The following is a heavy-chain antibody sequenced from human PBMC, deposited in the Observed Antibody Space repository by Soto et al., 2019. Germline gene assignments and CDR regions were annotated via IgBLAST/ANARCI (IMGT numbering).Heavy chain of an antibody. Sequence: PGGSLRLSCAVSGFSVSSTYMSWVRQAPGKGLEWVSVMYSGGSAYYADSVKGRFSISRENSKNTLSLQMNSLRAEDTAGYYCARVMMVRGVVFEYWGRGSPVTVSS. CDR3: ARVMMVRGVVFEY. D-gene: IGHD3-10*01. CDR1: GFSVSSTY. J-gene: IGHJ4*02. V-gene: IGHV3-53*01. CDR2: MYSGGSA.